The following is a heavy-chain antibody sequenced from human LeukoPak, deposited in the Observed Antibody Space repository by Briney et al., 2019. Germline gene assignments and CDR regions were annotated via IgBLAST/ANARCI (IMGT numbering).Heavy chain of an antibody. CDR2: IYTSGNT. CDR3: AREGLNMVRGVIPKEAWGWFDP. J-gene: IGHJ5*02. V-gene: IGHV4-61*02. D-gene: IGHD3-10*01. CDR1: GGSISSVSYY. Sequence: SETLTLTCTVSGGSISSVSYYWNWIRQPAGKGLEWIGRIYTSGNTNYNPSLKSRVTISVDTSKNQFSLKLSSMTAADTAVYYCAREGLNMVRGVIPKEAWGWFDPWGQRTLVTVSS.